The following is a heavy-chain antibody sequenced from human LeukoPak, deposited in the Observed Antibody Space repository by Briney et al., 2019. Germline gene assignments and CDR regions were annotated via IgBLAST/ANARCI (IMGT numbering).Heavy chain of an antibody. CDR3: ARDGTAAGLYFDL. CDR2: IRQDGSEK. V-gene: IGHV3-7*01. Sequence: PGGSLRLSCAVSGFTFTDYWMNWVRQAPGKGPEWVASIRQDGSEKTYADSVKGRFTISRDDTKNSLSLQLNGLRAEDTAVYYCARDGTAAGLYFDLWGQGTLVTVSS. J-gene: IGHJ4*01. CDR1: GFTFTDYW. D-gene: IGHD6-13*01.